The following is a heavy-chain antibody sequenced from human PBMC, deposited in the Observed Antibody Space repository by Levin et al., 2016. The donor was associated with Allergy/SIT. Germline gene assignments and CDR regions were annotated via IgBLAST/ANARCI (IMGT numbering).Heavy chain of an antibody. J-gene: IGHJ4*02. V-gene: IGHV1-2*02. CDR2: INPNSGGT. CDR3: ARDPLRFRAGFHLDY. D-gene: IGHD3/OR15-3a*01. CDR1: GYTFTSYG. Sequence: ASVKVSCKASGYTFTSYGISWVRQAPGQGLEWMGWINPNSGGTNYAQKFQGRVTMTRDTSISTAYMELSSLGSEDTAVYYCARDPLRFRAGFHLDYWGQGTLVTVSS.